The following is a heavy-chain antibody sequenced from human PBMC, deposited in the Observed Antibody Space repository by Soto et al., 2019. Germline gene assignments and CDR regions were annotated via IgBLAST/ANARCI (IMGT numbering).Heavy chain of an antibody. J-gene: IGHJ6*02. Sequence: PGESLNISCKGSGYSFTLYWIGWVRQMPGKGLEWMGIIYPGDSDTRYSPSFQGQVTISADKSISTAYLQWSSLKASDTAMYYCARHSRDYDILTGYSLYGMDVRGQGTTVTVSS. V-gene: IGHV5-51*01. D-gene: IGHD3-9*01. CDR2: IYPGDSDT. CDR1: GYSFTLYW. CDR3: ARHSRDYDILTGYSLYGMDV.